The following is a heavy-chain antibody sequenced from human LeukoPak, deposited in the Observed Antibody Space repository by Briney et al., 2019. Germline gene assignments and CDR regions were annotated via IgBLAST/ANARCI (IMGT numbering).Heavy chain of an antibody. D-gene: IGHD3-10*01. V-gene: IGHV1-2*06. J-gene: IGHJ4*02. CDR3: ARESSDGSGSFDY. Sequence: EASVKVSCKASGYTFTGYYIHWVRRAPGQGLEWVGRINPNSGGTNYAQKFQNRVTMTRDTSISTAYMELSRLISDDTAVYYCARESSDGSGSFDYWGQGTLVTVSS. CDR2: INPNSGGT. CDR1: GYTFTGYY.